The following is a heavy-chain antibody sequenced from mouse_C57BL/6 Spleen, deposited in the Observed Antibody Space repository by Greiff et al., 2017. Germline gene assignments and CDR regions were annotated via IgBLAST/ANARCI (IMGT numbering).Heavy chain of an antibody. CDR2: IDPSDSET. V-gene: IGHV1-52*01. CDR1: GYTFTSYW. Sequence: VQLQQSGAELVRPGSSVKLSCKASGYTFTSYWMHWVKQRPIQGLEWIGNIDPSDSETHYNQKFKDKATLTVDKSSSTAYMQLSSLTSEDSAVYYCAIYGSSSYWYFDVWGTGTTVTVSS. J-gene: IGHJ1*03. CDR3: AIYGSSSYWYFDV. D-gene: IGHD1-1*01.